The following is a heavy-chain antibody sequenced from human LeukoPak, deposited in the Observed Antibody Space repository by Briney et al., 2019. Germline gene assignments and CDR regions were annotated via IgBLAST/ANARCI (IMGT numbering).Heavy chain of an antibody. Sequence: GGSLRLSCAASGFTFSSYWMHWVRQAPGKGLVWVSRTNSDGSSTSYADSVKGRFTISRDNAKNTLYLQMNSLRAEDTAVYYCARGSWVATIPFYYYYYMDVWGKGTTVTVSS. V-gene: IGHV3-74*01. J-gene: IGHJ6*03. CDR1: GFTFSSYW. D-gene: IGHD5-12*01. CDR3: ARGSWVATIPFYYYYYMDV. CDR2: TNSDGSST.